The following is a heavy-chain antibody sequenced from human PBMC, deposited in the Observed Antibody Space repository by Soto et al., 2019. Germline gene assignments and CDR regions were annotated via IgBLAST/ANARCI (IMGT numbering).Heavy chain of an antibody. CDR3: ARDDSLYGDYVSLDY. D-gene: IGHD4-17*01. J-gene: IGHJ4*02. Sequence: ASVKVSCKASGYTFTSYYMHWVRQAPGQGLEWMGIINPSGGSTSYAQKFQGRATMTRDTSTSTVYMELSSLRSEDTAVYYCARDDSLYGDYVSLDYWGQGTLVTVSS. CDR2: INPSGGST. V-gene: IGHV1-46*01. CDR1: GYTFTSYY.